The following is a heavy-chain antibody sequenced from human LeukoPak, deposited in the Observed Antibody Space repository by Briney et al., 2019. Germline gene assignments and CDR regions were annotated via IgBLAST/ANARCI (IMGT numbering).Heavy chain of an antibody. CDR1: GYSISSGYY. D-gene: IGHD3-9*01. Sequence: SETLSLTCAVSGYSISSGYYWGWIRQPPGKGLEWIGNIYHSGSTYYNPSLKSRVTISVDTSKNQFSLKLSSVTAADTAVYYCARDDILTGYYVDNAFDIWGQGTMVTVSS. V-gene: IGHV4-38-2*02. CDR3: ARDDILTGYYVDNAFDI. CDR2: IYHSGST. J-gene: IGHJ3*02.